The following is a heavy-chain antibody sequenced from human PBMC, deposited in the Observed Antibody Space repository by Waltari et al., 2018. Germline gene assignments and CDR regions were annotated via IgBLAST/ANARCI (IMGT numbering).Heavy chain of an antibody. V-gene: IGHV3-64*07. D-gene: IGHD6-19*01. CDR1: GFTFSVFS. J-gene: IGHJ4*02. CDR3: ARIDGSGWYGS. CDR2: FSRDGVTT. Sequence: EVQMVESGGGLVQPGGSLRLSCADSGFTFSVFSMHWVRQAPGKGLEYVSAFSRDGVTTYYADSVKGRFTISRDNSKNTLYLQMGSLRADDTAVYYCARIDGSGWYGSWGQGTLVTVSS.